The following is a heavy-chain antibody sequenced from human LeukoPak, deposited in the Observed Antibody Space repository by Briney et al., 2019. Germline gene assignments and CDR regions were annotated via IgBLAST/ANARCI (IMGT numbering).Heavy chain of an antibody. Sequence: GSSVKVSCKASGGSFSSYTISWVRQAPGQGLEWLGRIIPIFGTTTYAQKFQGRVTIITDASTSTVYMELSSLRSDDTAVYYCARLGSEMVYYFDYWGQGTLVTVSS. J-gene: IGHJ4*02. V-gene: IGHV1-69*05. CDR1: GGSFSSYT. CDR2: IIPIFGTT. CDR3: ARLGSEMVYYFDY. D-gene: IGHD2-8*01.